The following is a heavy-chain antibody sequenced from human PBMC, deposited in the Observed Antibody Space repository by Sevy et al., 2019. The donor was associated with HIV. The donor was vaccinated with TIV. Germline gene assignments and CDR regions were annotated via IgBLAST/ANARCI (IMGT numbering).Heavy chain of an antibody. CDR3: ATTLSGGYSSSWYPDWFDP. CDR2: ISGSGGST. V-gene: IGHV3-23*01. CDR1: GFTFSSYA. Sequence: GGSLRLSCAASGFTFSSYAMSWVRQAPGKGLEWVSAISGSGGSTYYAHSVKGRFTISRDNSKNTLYLQMNGLRAEDTAVYYCATTLSGGYSSSWYPDWFDPWGQGTLVTVSS. J-gene: IGHJ5*02. D-gene: IGHD6-13*01.